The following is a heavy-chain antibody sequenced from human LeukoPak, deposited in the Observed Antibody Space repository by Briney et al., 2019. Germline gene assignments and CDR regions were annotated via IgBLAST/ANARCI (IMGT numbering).Heavy chain of an antibody. CDR3: AKVAVTTFLRRYYYYYMDV. J-gene: IGHJ6*03. V-gene: IGHV3-30*18. CDR2: ISYDGSNK. CDR1: GFTFSSYG. Sequence: GSLRLSCAASGFTFSSYGMHWVRQAPGKGLEWVAVISYDGSNKYYADSVKGRFTISRDNSKNTLYLQMNSLRAEDTAVYYCAKVAVTTFLRRYYYYYMDVWGKGTTVTVSS. D-gene: IGHD4-17*01.